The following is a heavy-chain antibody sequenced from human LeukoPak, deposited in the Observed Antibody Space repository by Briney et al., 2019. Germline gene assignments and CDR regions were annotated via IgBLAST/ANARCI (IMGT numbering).Heavy chain of an antibody. D-gene: IGHD3-3*01. CDR1: GFTFSSYA. J-gene: IGHJ4*02. CDR2: ISGNGGST. V-gene: IGHV3-23*01. CDR3: AKVLSPSYYDFWSGYPLDY. Sequence: PGGSLRLSCAASGFTFSSYAMSWVRQAPGKGLEWVSAISGNGGSTYYADSVKGRFTISRDNSKNTLYLQMNSLRAEDTAVYYCAKVLSPSYYDFWSGYPLDYWGQGTLVTVSS.